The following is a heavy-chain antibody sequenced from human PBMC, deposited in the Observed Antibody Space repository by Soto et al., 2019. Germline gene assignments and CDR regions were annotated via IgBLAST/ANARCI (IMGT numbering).Heavy chain of an antibody. CDR1: GFTSSSYG. V-gene: IGHV3-33*01. Sequence: QVQLVESGGGVVQPGRSLRLSCAASGFTSSSYGMHWVRQAPGKGLEWVAVIWYDGSNKYYADSVKGRFTISRDNSKNTLYLQMNSLRAEDTAVYYCARALVRGGVVVVAATFYYYYGMDVWGQGTTVTVSS. CDR3: ARALVRGGVVVVAATFYYYYGMDV. D-gene: IGHD2-15*01. J-gene: IGHJ6*02. CDR2: IWYDGSNK.